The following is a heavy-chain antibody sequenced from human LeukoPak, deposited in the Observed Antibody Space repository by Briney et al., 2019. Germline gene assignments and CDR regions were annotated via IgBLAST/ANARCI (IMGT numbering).Heavy chain of an antibody. Sequence: PSETLSLTCTVSSGSISSASYYWGWIRQPPGKGLEWIGTIYYSGSTYYNPSLRSRVTISVDTSKNQFSLKLTSVTAADTAVYYCARAHGSGGDYFDYWGQGTLVTVSS. J-gene: IGHJ4*02. CDR1: SGSISSASYY. D-gene: IGHD5-12*01. CDR2: IYYSGST. CDR3: ARAHGSGGDYFDY. V-gene: IGHV4-39*01.